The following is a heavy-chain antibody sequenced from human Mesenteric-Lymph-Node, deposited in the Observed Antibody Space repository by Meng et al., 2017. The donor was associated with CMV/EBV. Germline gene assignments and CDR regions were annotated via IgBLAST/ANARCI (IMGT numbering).Heavy chain of an antibody. CDR3: ARETSIAARAEWFDP. CDR2: IKQDGSEK. D-gene: IGHD6-6*01. J-gene: IGHJ5*02. CDR1: GFTFSSYW. Sequence: GGSLRLSCVASGFTFSSYWMSWVRQAPGKGLEWVANIKQDGSEKYYVDSVKGRFTISRDNAKNSLYLQMNSLRAEDTAVYYCARETSIAARAEWFDPWGQGTLVTVSS. V-gene: IGHV3-7*01.